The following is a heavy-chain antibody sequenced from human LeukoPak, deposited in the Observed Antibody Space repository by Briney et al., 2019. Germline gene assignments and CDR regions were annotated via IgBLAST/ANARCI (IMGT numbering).Heavy chain of an antibody. CDR2: ISSSGSTI. CDR1: GFTFSDYY. J-gene: IGHJ4*02. V-gene: IGHV3-11*04. CDR3: ARDRWAAAASFDC. Sequence: GGSLRLSCAASGFTFSDYYMSWIRQAPGKGLEWVSYISSSGSTIYYADSVKGRFTISRDNAKNSLYLQMNSLRAEDTAVYYCARDRWAAAASFDCWGQGTLVTVSS. D-gene: IGHD6-13*01.